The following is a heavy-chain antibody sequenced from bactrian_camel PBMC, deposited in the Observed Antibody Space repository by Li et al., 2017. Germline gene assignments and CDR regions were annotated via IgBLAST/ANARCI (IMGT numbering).Heavy chain of an antibody. Sequence: HVQLVESGGGSVQAGGSLRLSCVASGHIASSNRMAWFRQIPGKEREGVAAFDADGSTSYADSVKGRLTISRDNAKNTLYLQMNSLKPEDTAMYYCAASRPGWACAGDWPYYWGQGTQVTVS. D-gene: IGHD5*01. CDR1: GHIASSNR. V-gene: IGHV3S53*01. CDR2: FDADGST. CDR3: AASRPGWACAGDWPYY. J-gene: IGHJ4*01.